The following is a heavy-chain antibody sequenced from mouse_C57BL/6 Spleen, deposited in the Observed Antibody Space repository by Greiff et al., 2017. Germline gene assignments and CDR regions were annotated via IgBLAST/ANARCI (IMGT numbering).Heavy chain of an antibody. J-gene: IGHJ4*01. Sequence: EVKLVESVAELVRPGASVKLSCTASGFNIKNTYMHWVKQRPEQGLEWIGRIDPANGNTKYAPKFQGKATITADTSSNTAYLQLSSLTSEDTAIYYCAGVGVITTVVEGIYYAMDYWGQGTSVTVSS. CDR1: GFNIKNTY. D-gene: IGHD1-1*01. CDR2: IDPANGNT. V-gene: IGHV14-3*01. CDR3: AGVGVITTVVEGIYYAMDY.